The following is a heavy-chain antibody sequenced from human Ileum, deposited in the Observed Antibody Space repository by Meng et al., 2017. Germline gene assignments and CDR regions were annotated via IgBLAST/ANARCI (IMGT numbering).Heavy chain of an antibody. CDR1: GYSISSGYY. CDR3: ARRTAVAVPCDY. V-gene: IGHV4-38-2*02. J-gene: IGHJ4*02. D-gene: IGHD6-19*01. Sequence: SETLSLTCTVSGYSISSGYYWGWIRQPPGKGLEWIGSIYHSGSTYYNPSLKSRVTISVDTSKNQFSLKLSSVTAADTAVYYCARRTAVAVPCDYWGQGTLVTVSS. CDR2: IYHSGST.